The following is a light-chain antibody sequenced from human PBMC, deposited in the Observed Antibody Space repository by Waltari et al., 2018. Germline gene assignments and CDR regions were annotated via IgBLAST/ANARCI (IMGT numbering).Light chain of an antibody. Sequence: TVVTQSPATLSVSPGERATLSCRTSETIGRGLAWYQQKPGQAPRLLIYRASTRAAGIPDRFSGFVSETEFTLTISSLQSEDSAVYYCQQYNRWPPGTFGQGTKVEI. CDR3: QQYNRWPPGT. V-gene: IGKV3D-15*01. CDR2: RAS. CDR1: ETIGRG. J-gene: IGKJ1*01.